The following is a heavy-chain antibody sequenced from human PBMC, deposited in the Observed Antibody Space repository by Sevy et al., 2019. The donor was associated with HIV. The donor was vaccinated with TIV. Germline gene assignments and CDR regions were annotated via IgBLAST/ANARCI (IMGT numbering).Heavy chain of an antibody. V-gene: IGHV4-59*01. CDR1: GGSISSYY. Sequence: SETLSLTCTVSGGSISSYYWSWIRQPPGKGLEWIGYIYYSGSTNDNPSLKSRVTISVDTSKNQFSLKLSSVTAADTAVYYCARAHDDYGDYGFYYYYGMDVWGQGTTVTVSS. CDR2: IYYSGST. CDR3: ARAHDDYGDYGFYYYYGMDV. D-gene: IGHD4-17*01. J-gene: IGHJ6*02.